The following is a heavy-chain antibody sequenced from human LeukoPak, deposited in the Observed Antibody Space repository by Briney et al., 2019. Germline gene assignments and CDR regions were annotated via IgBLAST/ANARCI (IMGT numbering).Heavy chain of an antibody. Sequence: PSETLSLTCTVSGGSISSSSYYWGWLRQPPGKGLEWIGSIYYSGSTYYNPSLKSRVTISVDTSKNQFSLKLSSVTAADTAVYYCARHVLSGFLHVWFGELSSKPNNWFDPWGEGTLLTVSS. CDR2: IYYSGST. J-gene: IGHJ5*02. V-gene: IGHV4-39*01. CDR3: ARHVLSGFLHVWFGELSSKPNNWFDP. CDR1: GGSISSSSYY. D-gene: IGHD3-10*01.